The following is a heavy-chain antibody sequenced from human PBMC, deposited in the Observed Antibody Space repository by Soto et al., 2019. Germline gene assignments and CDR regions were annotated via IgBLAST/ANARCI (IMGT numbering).Heavy chain of an antibody. V-gene: IGHV4-39*01. CDR3: ARQPRIASRPGVFDY. CDR1: GGSISSSSYY. CDR2: IYYSGST. J-gene: IGHJ4*02. D-gene: IGHD6-6*01. Sequence: SETLSLTCTVSGGSISSSSYYWGWIRQPPGKGLEWIGSIYYSGSTYYNPSLKSRVTISVDTSKNQFSLKLSSVTAADTAVFYCARQPRIASRPGVFDYWGRGTLVTVSS.